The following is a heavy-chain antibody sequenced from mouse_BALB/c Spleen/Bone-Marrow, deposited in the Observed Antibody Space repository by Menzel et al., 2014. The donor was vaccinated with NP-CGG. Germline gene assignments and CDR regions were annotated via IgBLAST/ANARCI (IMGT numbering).Heavy chain of an antibody. D-gene: IGHD1-1*01. Sequence: EVMLVESGAELVKPGASVKLSCTASGLNIKDTYMHWVKQRPEQGLEWIGRIDPANGNTKYDPKFQGKATITADTSSNTAYLQLSSLTSEDTAVYYCARSRDYGSSYYAMDYWGQGTSVTVSS. CDR1: GLNIKDTY. CDR3: ARSRDYGSSYYAMDY. J-gene: IGHJ4*01. CDR2: IDPANGNT. V-gene: IGHV14-3*02.